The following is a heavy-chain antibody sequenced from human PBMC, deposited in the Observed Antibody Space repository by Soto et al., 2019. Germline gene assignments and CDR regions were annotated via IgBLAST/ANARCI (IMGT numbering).Heavy chain of an antibody. V-gene: IGHV4-39*01. CDR1: GGSITSSSYY. D-gene: IGHD6-13*01. CDR3: ALHVPDKPAIDAAEAYWFDP. CDR2: IYYSGST. Sequence: SETLSLTCTVSGGSITSSSYYWVWIRQPPGKGLEWIGSIYYSGSTYYNPSLKSRVTISVDTSKNNFSLKRRFVTAADTPVNYFALHVPDKPAIDAAEAYWFDPWGQGTLVTVSS. J-gene: IGHJ5*02.